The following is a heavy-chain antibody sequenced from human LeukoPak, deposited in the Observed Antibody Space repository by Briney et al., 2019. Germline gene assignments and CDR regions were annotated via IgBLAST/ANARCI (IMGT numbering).Heavy chain of an antibody. J-gene: IGHJ6*02. CDR1: GYTFTSFN. Sequence: DSVKVSCKASGYTFTSFNMHWVRQAPGQGLEWMGWVNPQNGSTNYAQKLQSRVTMTTDTSTSTAYMELRSLRSDDTAVYYCARDFSTASYGSGSYSNPDCYGMDVWGQGNTVTVSS. V-gene: IGHV1-18*04. CDR3: ARDFSTASYGSGSYSNPDCYGMDV. CDR2: VNPQNGST. D-gene: IGHD3-10*01.